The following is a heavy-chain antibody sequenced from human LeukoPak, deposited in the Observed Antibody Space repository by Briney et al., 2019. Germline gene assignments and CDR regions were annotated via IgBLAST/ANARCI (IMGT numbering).Heavy chain of an antibody. D-gene: IGHD1-14*01. CDR3: ARVRPGKHPNWFDP. CDR2: IYTSGST. Sequence: PSETLSLTCTVSGGSISSYYWGWIRQPAGKGLEWIGRIYTSGSTNYNPSLKSRVTVSVDTSKNQFSLKLSSVTAADTAVYYCARVRPGKHPNWFDPWGQGTLVTVSS. CDR1: GGSISSYY. V-gene: IGHV4-4*07. J-gene: IGHJ5*02.